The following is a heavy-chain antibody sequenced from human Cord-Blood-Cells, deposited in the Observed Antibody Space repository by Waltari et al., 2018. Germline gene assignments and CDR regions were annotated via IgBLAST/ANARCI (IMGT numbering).Heavy chain of an antibody. CDR3: ARHPPGGSYYFDY. CDR1: GGSLSSYY. V-gene: IGHV4-59*08. D-gene: IGHD1-26*01. CDR2: IYYRGSP. Sequence: QVQLQESGPGLVKPSETLSLTCTASGGSLSSYYWRWTRQPPGKGLEWIGYIYYRGSPNYNPSLKSRVTISVDTSKNQFSLKLSSVTAADTAVYYCARHPPGGSYYFDYWGQGTLVTVSS. J-gene: IGHJ4*02.